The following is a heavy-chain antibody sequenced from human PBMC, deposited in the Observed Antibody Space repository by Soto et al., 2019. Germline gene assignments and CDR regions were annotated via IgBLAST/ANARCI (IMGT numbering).Heavy chain of an antibody. V-gene: IGHV4-31*03. Sequence: SETLSLTCSVSGGSFSSDSFIWSWVRQFPGKGLEWIGYINYSGTTYYNPSLRSRITMSVDTSKNQFSLNLSSVTAADTAVYYCARDHKWDGMDVWGQGTAVTVSS. CDR3: ARDHKWDGMDV. D-gene: IGHD1-26*01. CDR2: INYSGTT. J-gene: IGHJ6*02. CDR1: GGSFSSDSFI.